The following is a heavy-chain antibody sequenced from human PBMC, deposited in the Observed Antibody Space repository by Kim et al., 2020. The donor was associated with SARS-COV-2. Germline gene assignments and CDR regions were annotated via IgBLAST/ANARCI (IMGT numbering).Heavy chain of an antibody. CDR1: GGTFSSYA. V-gene: IGHV1-69*13. D-gene: IGHD3-22*01. J-gene: IGHJ5*02. Sequence: SAKVSCKASGGTFSSYAISWVRQAPGQGLEWMGGIIPIFGTANYAQKFQGRVTITADESTSTAYMELSSLRSEDTAVYYCAREPSGYPYNWFDPWGQGTLVTVSS. CDR2: IIPIFGTA. CDR3: AREPSGYPYNWFDP.